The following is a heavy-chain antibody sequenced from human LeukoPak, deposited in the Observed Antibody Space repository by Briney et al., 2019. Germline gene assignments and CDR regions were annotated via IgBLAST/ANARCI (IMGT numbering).Heavy chain of an antibody. CDR2: IYYSGST. V-gene: IGHV4-61*01. CDR1: GGSVSSGSYY. D-gene: IGHD5-18*01. CDR3: VTMVPPQYSYGSSFDH. J-gene: IGHJ4*02. Sequence: SETLSLTCTVSGGSVSSGSYYWGWLRQPPGKGLEWIGYIYYSGSTNYNPSLKSRVTISVDTSKNQVSLNLRSVTAADTAVYYCVTMVPPQYSYGSSFDHWGQGTLVTVSS.